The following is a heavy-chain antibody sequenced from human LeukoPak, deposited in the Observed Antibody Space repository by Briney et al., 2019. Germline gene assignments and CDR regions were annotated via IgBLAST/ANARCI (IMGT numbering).Heavy chain of an antibody. D-gene: IGHD4/OR15-4a*01. CDR2: VYYSGST. CDR1: GGSISSYY. J-gene: IGHJ4*02. V-gene: IGHV4-59*08. Sequence: NTSETLSLTCTVSGGSISSYYWSWIRQPPGKGLEWIGYVYYSGSTNYNPSLKSRVTISVDTSKNQFSLKLSSVTAADTAVYYCASSKTYGGSLDYWGQGTLVTVSS. CDR3: ASSKTYGGSLDY.